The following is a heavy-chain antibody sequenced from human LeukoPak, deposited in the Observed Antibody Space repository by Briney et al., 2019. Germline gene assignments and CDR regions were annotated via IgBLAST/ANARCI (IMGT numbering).Heavy chain of an antibody. J-gene: IGHJ4*02. Sequence: ASVKVSCKASGYTLTNYNISWVRQAPGQGLEWMGWINTYKGDTLYAQKLQGRVTMTADTSTNTAYMELRSLRFDDTAVYYCAREFGHCYGDNCFYFFDTWGQGTLVTVLS. CDR2: INTYKGDT. CDR1: GYTLTNYN. D-gene: IGHD4-23*01. V-gene: IGHV1-18*01. CDR3: AREFGHCYGDNCFYFFDT.